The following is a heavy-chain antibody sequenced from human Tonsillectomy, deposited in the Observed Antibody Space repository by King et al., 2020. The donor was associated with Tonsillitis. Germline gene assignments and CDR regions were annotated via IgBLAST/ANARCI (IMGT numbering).Heavy chain of an antibody. D-gene: IGHD3-9*01. CDR3: ARGLTNVRYSDWLFYDGSRSFDY. CDR2: MNHNSGNT. J-gene: IGHJ4*02. CDR1: GYTFTSYE. V-gene: IGHV1-8*01. Sequence: QLVQSGAEVKKPGASVKVSCKASGYTFTSYEINWVRQATGQGLEWMGWMNHNSGNTGYAQKFQGRVTMNRNTSISTAYMELSSLRSEDTAVYDCARGLTNVRYSDWLFYDGSRSFDYWGQGTLVTVSS.